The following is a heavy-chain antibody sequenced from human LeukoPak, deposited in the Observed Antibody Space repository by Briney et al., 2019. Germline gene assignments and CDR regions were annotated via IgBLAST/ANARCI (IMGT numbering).Heavy chain of an antibody. CDR3: ARDRGSAAAGIIDY. CDR1: GYTLPSYG. Sequence: GASVKVSCKASGYTLPSYGISWLRQAPGQGLEWMGWISAYNGNTNYAQKLQGRVTMTTDTSTSTAYMELRSLRSDDTAVYYCARDRGSAAAGIIDYWGQGTLVTVSS. J-gene: IGHJ4*02. D-gene: IGHD6-13*01. CDR2: ISAYNGNT. V-gene: IGHV1-18*01.